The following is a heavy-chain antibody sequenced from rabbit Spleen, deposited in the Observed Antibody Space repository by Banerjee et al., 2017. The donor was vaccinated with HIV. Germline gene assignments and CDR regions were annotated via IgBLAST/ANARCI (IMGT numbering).Heavy chain of an antibody. Sequence: QSLEESGGDLVKPGASLTLTCTASGVSFSNNQYMCWVRQAPGKGLEWIACIEGGSSAFSYFARWAKGRFTISRTSSTTVTLQMTSLTAADTATYFCARDSGSSFSSYGMDLWGPGTLVTVS. V-gene: IGHV1S40*01. CDR3: ARDSGSSFSSYGMDL. CDR2: IEGGSSAFS. CDR1: GVSFSNNQY. D-gene: IGHD8-1*01. J-gene: IGHJ6*01.